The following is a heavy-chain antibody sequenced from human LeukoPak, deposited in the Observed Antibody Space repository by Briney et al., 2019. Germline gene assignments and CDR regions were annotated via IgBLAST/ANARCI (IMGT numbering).Heavy chain of an antibody. CDR1: GGSFSGYY. D-gene: IGHD2-15*01. Sequence: PSETLSLTCAVYGGSFSGYYWSWIRQPPGKGLEWIGEINHSGSTNYNPSLKSRVTISVDTSKNQFSLKLSSVTDADTAVYYCARGVRCSGGSCYHDFDYWGQGTLVTVSS. CDR2: INHSGST. J-gene: IGHJ4*02. V-gene: IGHV4-34*01. CDR3: ARGVRCSGGSCYHDFDY.